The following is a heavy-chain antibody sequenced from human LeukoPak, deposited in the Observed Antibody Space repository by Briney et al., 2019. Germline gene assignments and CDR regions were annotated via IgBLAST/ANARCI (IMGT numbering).Heavy chain of an antibody. CDR3: ARGSDGSCYSSCNQ. Sequence: GGSLRLSCAASGFTFTSYAIHWVRQAPGKGLEYVSTLSSNGDCTYYANSVKGRFTISRDNSRNTLYLQMGSLRAEDTAVYYCARGSDGSCYSSCNQWGQGTLVTVSS. V-gene: IGHV3-64*01. CDR2: LSSNGDCT. D-gene: IGHD2-15*01. J-gene: IGHJ4*02. CDR1: GFTFTSYA.